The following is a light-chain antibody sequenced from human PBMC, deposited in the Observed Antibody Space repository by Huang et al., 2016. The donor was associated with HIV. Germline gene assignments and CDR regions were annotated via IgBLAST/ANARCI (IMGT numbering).Light chain of an antibody. CDR1: QSVSSQY. CDR3: QQYGSSPGT. CDR2: GAS. Sequence: EIVLTQSPGPLSLSPGGRATLSCGTSQSVSSQYLAWYQQKPGQAPRLCSYGASSRATGIPDRFSGSGCGTDFTLTIRRLEPEDFAVYYCQQYGSSPGTFGQGTKVEIK. V-gene: IGKV3-20*01. J-gene: IGKJ1*01.